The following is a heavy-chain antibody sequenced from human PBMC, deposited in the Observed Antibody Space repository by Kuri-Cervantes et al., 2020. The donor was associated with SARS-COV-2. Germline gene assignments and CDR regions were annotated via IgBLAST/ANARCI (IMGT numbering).Heavy chain of an antibody. CDR1: GFTFDDYG. D-gene: IGHD3-3*01. CDR3: AKGRDFWSGFIFDY. Sequence: ESLKISCAASGFTFDDYGMSWVRQAPGKGLEWVSGINWNGGSTGYADSVKGRFTISRDNAKNSLYLQMNSLRAEDTAVYYCAKGRDFWSGFIFDYWGQGTLVTVSS. J-gene: IGHJ4*02. V-gene: IGHV3-20*04. CDR2: INWNGGST.